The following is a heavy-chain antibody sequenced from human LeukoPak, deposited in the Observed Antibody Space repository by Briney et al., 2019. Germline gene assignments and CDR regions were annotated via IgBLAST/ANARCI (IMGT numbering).Heavy chain of an antibody. Sequence: GGSLRLSCAASGFTFSSHWMHWVRQAPGKGLEWVSSISGGSYTYHADSMKGRFTISRDNAKNSVYLQMNSLRAEDTAVYYCAREIYGDYGFDYWGQGILVTVSS. J-gene: IGHJ4*02. CDR2: ISGGSYT. CDR3: AREIYGDYGFDY. D-gene: IGHD4-17*01. V-gene: IGHV3-21*01. CDR1: GFTFSSHW.